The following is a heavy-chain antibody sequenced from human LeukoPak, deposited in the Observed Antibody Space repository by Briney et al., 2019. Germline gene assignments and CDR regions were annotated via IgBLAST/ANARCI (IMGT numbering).Heavy chain of an antibody. CDR3: ARDRRDIVVVPAAVSQGPGQYYYYYYYMDV. CDR2: IYYSGST. J-gene: IGHJ6*03. V-gene: IGHV4-39*07. Sequence: SETLSLTCTVSGGSISSSSYYWGWIHQPPGKGLEWIGSIYYSGSTYYNPSLKSRVTISVDTSKNQFSLKLSSVTAADTAVYYCARDRRDIVVVPAAVSQGPGQYYYYYYYMDVWGKGTTVTISS. CDR1: GGSISSSSYY. D-gene: IGHD2-2*01.